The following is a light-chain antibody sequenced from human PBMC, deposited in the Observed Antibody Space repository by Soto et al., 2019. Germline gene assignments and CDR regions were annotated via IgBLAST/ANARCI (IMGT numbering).Light chain of an antibody. CDR1: SSDVGSYNL. Sequence: QSVLTQPASVSGCPGQSITSCCTGASSDVGSYNLVSWYQQHPGKAPKLMISEVTKRPSGVSNRFSGSKSGNTASLTISGLQAEDETDYYCCSYAGTSTYYVFGTGTKVTVL. V-gene: IGLV2-23*02. CDR3: CSYAGTSTYYV. CDR2: EVT. J-gene: IGLJ1*01.